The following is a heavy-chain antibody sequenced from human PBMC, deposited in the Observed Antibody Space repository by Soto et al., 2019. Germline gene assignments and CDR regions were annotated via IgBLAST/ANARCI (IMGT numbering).Heavy chain of an antibody. CDR3: AREIHFDWLFPTYYYYGMDV. J-gene: IGHJ6*02. CDR1: GFTFSSYG. Sequence: AGSLRLSCAASGFTFSSYGMHWVRQAPGKGLEWVAVIWYDGSNKYYADSVKGRFTISRDNSKNTLYLQMNSLRAEDTAVYYCAREIHFDWLFPTYYYYGMDVWGQGTTVTVSS. CDR2: IWYDGSNK. D-gene: IGHD3-9*01. V-gene: IGHV3-33*01.